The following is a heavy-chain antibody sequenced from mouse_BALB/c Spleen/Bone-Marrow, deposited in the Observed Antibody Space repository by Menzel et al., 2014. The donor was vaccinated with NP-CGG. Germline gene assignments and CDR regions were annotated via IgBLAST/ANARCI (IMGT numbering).Heavy chain of an antibody. CDR2: ISGDGRYT. D-gene: IGHD2-4*01. CDR1: GFSFSSYG. J-gene: IGHJ3*01. CDR3: ARHAYYDQTEVSFVY. Sequence: EVKLVESGGGLVKSGGSLKLSCAASGFSFSSYGMSWVRPTPEKRLEWVATISGDGRYTFYSDSVKGRFTISRDNAKNNLYLQLSSLRSEDTALYYCARHAYYDQTEVSFVYWGQGTLVTVSA. V-gene: IGHV5-9-2*01.